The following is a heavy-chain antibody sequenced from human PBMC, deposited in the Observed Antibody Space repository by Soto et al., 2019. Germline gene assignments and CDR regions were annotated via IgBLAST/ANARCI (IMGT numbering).Heavy chain of an antibody. Sequence: SLRLSCAASGFTFGSYWMNWVRQAPGKGLEWVASINQDGSEKYYVDSVKGRFTTSRDNVKNSLYLQMDSLIAEVTAMYYCARDHTSPGITGDCLGQGTLVTVSS. J-gene: IGHJ4*02. V-gene: IGHV3-7*01. CDR1: GFTFGSYW. D-gene: IGHD1-20*01. CDR2: INQDGSEK. CDR3: ARDHTSPGITGDC.